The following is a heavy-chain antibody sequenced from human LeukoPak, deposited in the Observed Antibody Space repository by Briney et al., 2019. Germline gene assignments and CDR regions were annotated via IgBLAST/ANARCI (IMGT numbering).Heavy chain of an antibody. D-gene: IGHD1-26*01. CDR2: IIPIFGTA. Sequence: SVKVSCKASGGTFSSYAICWVRQAPGQGLEWMGGIIPIFGTANYAQKFQGRVTITTDESTSTAYMELSSLRSEDTAVYYCASSLGATGPYYYYYMDVWGKGTTVTVSS. CDR1: GGTFSSYA. CDR3: ASSLGATGPYYYYYMDV. J-gene: IGHJ6*03. V-gene: IGHV1-69*05.